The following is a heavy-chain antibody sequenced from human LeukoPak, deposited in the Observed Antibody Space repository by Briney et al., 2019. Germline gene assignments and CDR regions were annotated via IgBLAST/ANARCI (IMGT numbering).Heavy chain of an antibody. CDR3: ASSAPIAAAGTLSY. D-gene: IGHD6-13*01. CDR1: GGTFSSYA. V-gene: IGHV1-69*05. J-gene: IGHJ4*02. CDR2: IIPIFGTA. Sequence: SVKVSCKASGGTFSSYAISWVRQAPGQGLEWMGGIIPIFGTANYAQKFQGRVTITTDESTSTAYMELSSLRSEDTAVYYCASSAPIAAAGTLSYWGQRTLVTVSS.